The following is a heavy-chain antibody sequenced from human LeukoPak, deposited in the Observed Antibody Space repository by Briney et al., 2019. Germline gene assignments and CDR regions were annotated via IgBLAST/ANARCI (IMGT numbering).Heavy chain of an antibody. J-gene: IGHJ4*02. CDR3: ARDPGYGDYFSFDS. V-gene: IGHV1-2*04. Sequence: EASVKVSCRASGYSFTGFYMHWVRQAPGQGLEWMGWINPHTGGTRYAQNFQGWVTMTRDTSISTAYMELSRLRSDDTAVYYCARDPGYGDYFSFDSWGQGTLVTVSS. D-gene: IGHD4-17*01. CDR2: INPHTGGT. CDR1: GYSFTGFY.